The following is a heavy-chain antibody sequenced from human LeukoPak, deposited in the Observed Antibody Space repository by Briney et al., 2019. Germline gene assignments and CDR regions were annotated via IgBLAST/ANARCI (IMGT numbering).Heavy chain of an antibody. CDR2: ILYIGST. J-gene: IGHJ4*02. CDR1: GGSSSSVSFY. CDR3: GRSTGLVRRIDY. D-gene: IGHD6-6*01. Sequence: PSETLSLTCTVSGGSSSSVSFYWGWIRQPPGKGLEWIVSILYIGSTYYNPSLNSRVALSVHTYNKQFYLNLSSVTAADTAVYYCGRSTGLVRRIDYWGQGTLVTVSS. V-gene: IGHV4-39*01.